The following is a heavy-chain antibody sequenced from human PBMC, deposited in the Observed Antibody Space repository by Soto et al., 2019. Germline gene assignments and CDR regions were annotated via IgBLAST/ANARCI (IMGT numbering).Heavy chain of an antibody. J-gene: IGHJ4*02. CDR1: GGSISSYY. D-gene: IGHD4-4*01. V-gene: IGHV4-39*01. Sequence: PSETLSLTCTVSGGSISSYYWGWIRQPPGKGLEWIGSIHYSGSTYYNPSLKSRVTISVDTSKNQFSLKLSSVTAADTAVYYCASSNSNYALFDYWGQGTLVTVSS. CDR2: IHYSGST. CDR3: ASSNSNYALFDY.